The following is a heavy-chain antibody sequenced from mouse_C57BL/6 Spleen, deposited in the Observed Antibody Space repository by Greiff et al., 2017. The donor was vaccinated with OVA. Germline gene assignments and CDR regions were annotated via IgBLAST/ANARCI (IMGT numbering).Heavy chain of an antibody. Sequence: VQLQQSGAELARPGASVKLSCKASGYTFTSYGISWVKQRTGQGLEWIGEIYPRSGNTYYNEKFKGKATLTADKSSSTAYMELRSLTSEDSAVYFCAIYGSSPAWFAYWGQGTLVTVSA. CDR3: AIYGSSPAWFAY. D-gene: IGHD1-1*01. V-gene: IGHV1-81*01. J-gene: IGHJ3*01. CDR1: GYTFTSYG. CDR2: IYPRSGNT.